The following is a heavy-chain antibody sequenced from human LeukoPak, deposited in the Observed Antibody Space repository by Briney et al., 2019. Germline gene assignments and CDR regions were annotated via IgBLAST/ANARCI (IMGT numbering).Heavy chain of an antibody. CDR1: GGSFSGHY. D-gene: IGHD6-13*01. V-gene: IGHV4-34*01. J-gene: IGHJ4*02. Sequence: SETLSLTCAVYGGSFSGHYWSWIRQPPGKGLEWIGEINHSGSTNYNPSLKSRVTISVDTSKNQFSLKLSSVTAADTAVYYCARLADSSSWPTGPDYWGQGTLVTVSS. CDR3: ARLADSSSWPTGPDY. CDR2: INHSGST.